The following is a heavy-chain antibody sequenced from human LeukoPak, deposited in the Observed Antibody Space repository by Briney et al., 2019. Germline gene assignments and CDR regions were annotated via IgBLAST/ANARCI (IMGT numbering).Heavy chain of an antibody. CDR2: IYWDDDK. Sequence: SGPTLVKPTQTLTLTRTFSGFSLSTSGVGVGWIRQPPGKALEWPALIYWDDDKRYSPSLKSRLTITKYTSKNQVVLTMTNMDPVDTATYYCAHRPPTKLRYFDWLSPNWFDPWGQGTLVTVSS. D-gene: IGHD3-9*01. J-gene: IGHJ5*02. CDR1: GFSLSTSGVG. V-gene: IGHV2-5*02. CDR3: AHRPPTKLRYFDWLSPNWFDP.